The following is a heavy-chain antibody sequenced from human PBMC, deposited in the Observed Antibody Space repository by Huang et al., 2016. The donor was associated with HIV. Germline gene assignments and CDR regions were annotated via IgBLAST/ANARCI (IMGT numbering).Heavy chain of an antibody. CDR1: GGSMSGYY. V-gene: IGHV4-59*01. D-gene: IGHD6-6*01. CDR2: SYYSGST. CDR3: ASASIAARRWFDP. Sequence: QVQLQESGPGLVKPSETLSLTCTVSGGSMSGYYWGWIRQPPGKGLEWIGYSYYSGSTNYNPSLKSRVTISVDTSKNQFSLRLSSVTAADTAVYYCASASIAARRWFDPWGQGSLVTVSS. J-gene: IGHJ5*02.